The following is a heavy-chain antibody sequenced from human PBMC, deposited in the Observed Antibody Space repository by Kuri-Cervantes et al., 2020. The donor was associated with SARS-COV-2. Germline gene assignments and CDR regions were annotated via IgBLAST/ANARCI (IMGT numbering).Heavy chain of an antibody. J-gene: IGHJ4*02. D-gene: IGHD3-16*01. V-gene: IGHV3-11*04. CDR1: GFPFNDYY. CDR2: IRPSGGSK. CDR3: ARDLRMGKSLDY. Sequence: GESLKISCAASGFPFNDYYFTWIRQAPGKGLEWVSSIRPSGGSKFYADSVKGRFTISRDDARSSVYLQMNSLRGEDTAVYYCARDLRMGKSLDYWGQGILVTVSS.